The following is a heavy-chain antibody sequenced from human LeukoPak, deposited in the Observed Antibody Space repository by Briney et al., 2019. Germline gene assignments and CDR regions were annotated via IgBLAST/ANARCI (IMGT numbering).Heavy chain of an antibody. CDR1: GYSFTSYW. Sequence: PGGSLRLSCKGSGYSFTSYWIGWVRQMPGKGLERMGIIYPGDSDTRYSPSFQGQITISADKSISTAYLQWSSLKASDTAMYYCAKLYGDFDAFDIWGQGTMVTVSS. V-gene: IGHV5-51*01. J-gene: IGHJ3*02. D-gene: IGHD4-17*01. CDR2: IYPGDSDT. CDR3: AKLYGDFDAFDI.